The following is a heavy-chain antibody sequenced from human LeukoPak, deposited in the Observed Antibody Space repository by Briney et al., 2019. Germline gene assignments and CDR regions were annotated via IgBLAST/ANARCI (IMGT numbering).Heavy chain of an antibody. J-gene: IGHJ5*01. CDR2: IYYSGTT. V-gene: IGHV4-59*11. Sequence: PSETLSLTCTVSGGSISDHYWTWIRQPPGKGLEWIGYIYYSGTTNYNPSLKSRVTISLDKSKNQFSLKLSSVTAADTAVYYCASDLVVLHELGFDCWGQGTMVTVSS. CDR3: ASDLVVLHELGFDC. CDR1: GGSISDHY. D-gene: IGHD2-21*01.